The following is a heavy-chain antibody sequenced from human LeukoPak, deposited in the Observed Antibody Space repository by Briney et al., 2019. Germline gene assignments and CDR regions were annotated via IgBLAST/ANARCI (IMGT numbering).Heavy chain of an antibody. J-gene: IGHJ4*02. Sequence: SETLSLTCTVSGYSISTGYCWGWIRQPPGKGPEWIGYVYHSGYTYYNPSLKSRVTISVDTSKNQFSLNLSSLTAEDTAVYYCARAQWEQPFDYWGQGTLVTVSS. CDR2: VYHSGYT. CDR3: ARAQWEQPFDY. CDR1: GYSISTGYC. D-gene: IGHD1/OR15-1a*01. V-gene: IGHV4-38-2*02.